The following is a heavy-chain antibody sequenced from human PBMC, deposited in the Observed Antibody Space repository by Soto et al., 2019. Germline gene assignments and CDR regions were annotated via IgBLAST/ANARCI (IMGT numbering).Heavy chain of an antibody. J-gene: IGHJ6*02. D-gene: IGHD3-3*01. CDR1: PGSLRSYY. CDR2: IYTSCCT. CDR3: ARTYDFWSGSGQYYYGMDV. V-gene: IGHV4-4*07. Sequence: SETLSCTCTLAPGSLRSYYSSWIRQPAGMGLEWIGRIYTSCCTNNNPSLKSRVTMSVDTSKNQFSPKLSSVTAADTAVYYCARTYDFWSGSGQYYYGMDVWGQGTTVTVSS.